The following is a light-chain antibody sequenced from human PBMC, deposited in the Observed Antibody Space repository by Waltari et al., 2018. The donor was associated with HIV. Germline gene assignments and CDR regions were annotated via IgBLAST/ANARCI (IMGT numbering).Light chain of an antibody. CDR2: RNY. CDR1: TSNIGRSY. Sequence: QSVLTQAPSTSENPGQRVSISCSGSTSNIGRSYVYWYHQLPGTAPNLLIYRNYQRPPGVPDRFSGSKSGTSASLAISGLRPEDEGDYFCAAWDHDLGAVLFGGGTKLTVL. CDR3: AAWDHDLGAVL. V-gene: IGLV1-47*01. J-gene: IGLJ2*01.